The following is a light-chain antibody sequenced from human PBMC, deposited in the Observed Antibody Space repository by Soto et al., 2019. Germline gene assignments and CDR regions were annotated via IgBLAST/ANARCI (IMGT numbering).Light chain of an antibody. Sequence: DIQMTQSPSSLSASVGDRVTITCRASQSISSYLNWYQQKPGKAPKLLIYAASSLQSGVPSRFSGSGSGTDFTLTISXLQPEDFATYYCQQSYSTPQTFGQGTKVDLK. CDR1: QSISSY. V-gene: IGKV1-39*01. CDR3: QQSYSTPQT. J-gene: IGKJ1*01. CDR2: AAS.